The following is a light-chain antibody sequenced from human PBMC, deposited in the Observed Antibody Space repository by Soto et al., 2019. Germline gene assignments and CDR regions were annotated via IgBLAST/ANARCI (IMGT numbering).Light chain of an antibody. CDR1: QSVSSGY. J-gene: IGKJ4*01. CDR3: QQYGSSPLT. Sequence: DIVLTQSPGTLSLSPGERATLSCRASQSVSSGYLAWYQQKPGQAPRLLIYGASIRATGIPDRFSGSGSGTDFTLTISRLEPEEFAVYYCQQYGSSPLTFGGGTKVEIK. CDR2: GAS. V-gene: IGKV3-20*01.